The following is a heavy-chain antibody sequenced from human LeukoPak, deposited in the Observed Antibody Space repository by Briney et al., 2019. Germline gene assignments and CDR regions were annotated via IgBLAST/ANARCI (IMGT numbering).Heavy chain of an antibody. J-gene: IGHJ3*02. CDR1: GFTVSSNY. Sequence: GGSLRLSCAASGFTVSSNYMSWVRQAPGKGLEWVSVIYSGCSTYYADSVKGRFTISRDNSKNTLYLQMNSLRAEDTAVYYCARSGIVGATVFGAFDIWGQGTMVTVSS. CDR2: IYSGCST. CDR3: ARSGIVGATVFGAFDI. V-gene: IGHV3-66*02. D-gene: IGHD1-26*01.